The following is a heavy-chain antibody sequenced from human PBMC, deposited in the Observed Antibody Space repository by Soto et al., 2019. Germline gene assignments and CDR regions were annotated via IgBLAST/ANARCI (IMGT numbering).Heavy chain of an antibody. J-gene: IGHJ4*02. Sequence: EVQLVEYGGGLVQPGGSLRLSCAASGFAFSSYWMSWVRQAPGKGLEWVANIKQDGNEKYYVGSVKGRFTISRDNAKNSLYLQMNSLRAEDTAVYYCARAYCSGGGCYPGIYWGQGTLVTVSS. CDR2: IKQDGNEK. D-gene: IGHD2-15*01. CDR1: GFAFSSYW. CDR3: ARAYCSGGGCYPGIY. V-gene: IGHV3-7*01.